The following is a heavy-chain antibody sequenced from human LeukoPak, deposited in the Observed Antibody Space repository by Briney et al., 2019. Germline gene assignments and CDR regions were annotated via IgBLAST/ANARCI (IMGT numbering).Heavy chain of an antibody. Sequence: NPSETLSLTCAVYGGSFSGHYWTWLRQPPGKGLEWIGYIYYSGGTSYNPSLKSRVTISVDTSKNQFSLKLSSVTAADTAVYYCAKEGARWEPSFSAFDIWGQGTMVTVS. CDR1: GGSFSGHY. CDR2: IYYSGGT. J-gene: IGHJ3*02. CDR3: AKEGARWEPSFSAFDI. D-gene: IGHD1-26*01. V-gene: IGHV4-59*11.